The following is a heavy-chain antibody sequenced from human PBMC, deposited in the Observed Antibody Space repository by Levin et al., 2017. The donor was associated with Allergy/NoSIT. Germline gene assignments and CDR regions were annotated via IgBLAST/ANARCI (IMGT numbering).Heavy chain of an antibody. CDR3: ARFKGWASTQFDY. CDR2: VRSKDYGGAP. V-gene: IGHV3-49*03. J-gene: IGHJ4*02. D-gene: IGHD6-19*01. Sequence: SCSASGFTFGDYGLSWFRQAPGKGLEWVSFVRSKDYGGAPEYAASVNGRFTISRDDSKSIGYLEMNSLTTEDTAVYYCARFKGWASTQFDYWGQGTLVTVSS. CDR1: GFTFGDYG.